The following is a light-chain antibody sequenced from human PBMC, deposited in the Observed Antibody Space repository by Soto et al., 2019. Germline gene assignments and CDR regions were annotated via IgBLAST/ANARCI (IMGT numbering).Light chain of an antibody. Sequence: QAVVTQPPSASGTPGQRVTISCSGSSSNIGSNTVNWYQQLPGSAPRLLMYSNNQRPSGVPDRFSGSKSGTSAPLAISGLQYEDEADYYCSTWDDSLNGVVFGGGTKVTVL. CDR2: SNN. CDR1: SSNIGSNT. CDR3: STWDDSLNGVV. J-gene: IGLJ2*01. V-gene: IGLV1-44*01.